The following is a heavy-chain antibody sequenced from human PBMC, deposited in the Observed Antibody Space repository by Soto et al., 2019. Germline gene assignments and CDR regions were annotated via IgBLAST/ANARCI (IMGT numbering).Heavy chain of an antibody. CDR2: ISGSGGST. J-gene: IGHJ6*02. V-gene: IGHV3-23*01. D-gene: IGHD4-17*01. CDR1: GFTFSSNA. CDR3: AKVRKGLYYNDYGYYGRYV. Sequence: PGGSVRLSCAASGFTFSSNAMSWVRQAPGKGLEWVSAISGSGGSTYYADSVKGRFTISRDNSKNTLYLQMNSLRAEDTAVYYCAKVRKGLYYNDYGYYGRYVWGQRTT.